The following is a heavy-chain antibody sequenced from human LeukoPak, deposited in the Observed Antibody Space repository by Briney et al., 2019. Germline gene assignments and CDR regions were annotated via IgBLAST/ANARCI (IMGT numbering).Heavy chain of an antibody. Sequence: SSETLSLTCTVSGGSISSADYFWSWIRQPPGKGLEWIGYIYYSGSTDYNPSLKSRVTMSVDTSTNQFSLKLSSVIAADTAVYYCAGHVDYNSNDAFDIWGQGTLVTVSS. V-gene: IGHV4-30-4*01. CDR1: GGSISSADYF. CDR3: AGHVDYNSNDAFDI. D-gene: IGHD4-17*01. J-gene: IGHJ3*02. CDR2: IYYSGST.